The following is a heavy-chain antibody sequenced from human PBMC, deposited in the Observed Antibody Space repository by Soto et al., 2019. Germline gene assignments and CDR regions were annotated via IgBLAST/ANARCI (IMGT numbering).Heavy chain of an antibody. Sequence: PGGSLRLSCAASGFTFSSSTMSWVRQAPGKGLEWVSSISGSSGSTFYADSVKGRFTISRDNSKNTLFLQMSSLRAEDTAVYYCAAPYSGAYYVFDYWGQGTLVTVSS. CDR1: GFTFSSST. D-gene: IGHD1-26*01. J-gene: IGHJ4*02. V-gene: IGHV3-23*01. CDR2: ISGSSGST. CDR3: AAPYSGAYYVFDY.